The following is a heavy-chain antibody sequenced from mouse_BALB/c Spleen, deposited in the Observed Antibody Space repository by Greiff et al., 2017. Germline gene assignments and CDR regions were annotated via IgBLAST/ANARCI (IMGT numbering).Heavy chain of an antibody. Sequence: EVMLVESGGGLVQPGGSLKLSCAASGFTFSSYTMSWVRQTPEKRLEWVAYISNGGGSTYYPDTVKGRFTISRDNAKNTLYLQMSSLKSEDTAMYYCARRYYGSSYPYWYFDVWGAGTTVTVSS. V-gene: IGHV5-12-2*01. CDR2: ISNGGGST. D-gene: IGHD1-1*01. CDR1: GFTFSSYT. CDR3: ARRYYGSSYPYWYFDV. J-gene: IGHJ1*01.